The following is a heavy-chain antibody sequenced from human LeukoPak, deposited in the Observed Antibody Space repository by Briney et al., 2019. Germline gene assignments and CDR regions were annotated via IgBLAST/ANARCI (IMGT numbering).Heavy chain of an antibody. CDR3: ARESAYDSSGYYYLDY. CDR1: GGSFSGYY. D-gene: IGHD3-22*01. Sequence: SETLSLTCAVYGGSFSGYYWSWIRQSPGKGLEWIGEINHSGSTNYNPSLKSRVTISVDTSKNQFSLKLSSVTAADTAVYYCARESAYDSSGYYYLDYWGQGTLVTVSS. CDR2: INHSGST. J-gene: IGHJ4*02. V-gene: IGHV4-34*01.